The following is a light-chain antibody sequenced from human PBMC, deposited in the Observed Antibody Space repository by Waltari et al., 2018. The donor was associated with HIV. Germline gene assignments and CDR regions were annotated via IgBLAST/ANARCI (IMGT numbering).Light chain of an antibody. CDR1: ASNIGSNI. V-gene: IGLV1-47*02. CDR3: AAWDDSLSGVL. J-gene: IGLJ2*01. Sequence: QSVLTQPPSASGTPGQRVTITCSGGASNIGSNIVYWYQQVPGLAPKLLIYANYQRPSGVPDRVSASKSGTSASLAISGLRSDDEADYYCAAWDDSLSGVLFGGGTKLIVL. CDR2: ANY.